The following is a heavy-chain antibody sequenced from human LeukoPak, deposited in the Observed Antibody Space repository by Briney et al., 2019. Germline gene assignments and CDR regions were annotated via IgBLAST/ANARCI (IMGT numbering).Heavy chain of an antibody. V-gene: IGHV3-15*01. J-gene: IGHJ4*02. D-gene: IGHD3-10*01. Sequence: GGSLRLSCAASGFTFSNAWMSWVRQAPGKGLEWVGRIKSKTDGGTTDYAAPVKGRFTISRDDSKNTLYLQMNSLKTEGTAVYYCTLQARRYYGSGSYLDYWGQGTLVTVSS. CDR3: TLQARRYYGSGSYLDY. CDR1: GFTFSNAW. CDR2: IKSKTDGGTT.